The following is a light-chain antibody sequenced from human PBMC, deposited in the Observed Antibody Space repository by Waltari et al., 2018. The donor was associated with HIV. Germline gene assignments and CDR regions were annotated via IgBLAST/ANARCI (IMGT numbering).Light chain of an antibody. CDR1: QSVLHISNNKNY. CDR2: WAS. V-gene: IGKV4-1*01. Sequence: DIVMTQSPDSLVVSLGERATIDCKSSQSVLHISNNKNYLDWYQQNPGQPPNLLIYWASTRESGVPDRFSGSGSGTDFTLTISGLQAEDVAVYYCQQYYNASTFGGGTKVEIK. CDR3: QQYYNAST. J-gene: IGKJ4*01.